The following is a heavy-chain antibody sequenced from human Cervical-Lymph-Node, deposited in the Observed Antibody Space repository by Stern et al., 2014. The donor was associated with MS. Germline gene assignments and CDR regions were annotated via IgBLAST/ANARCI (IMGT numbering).Heavy chain of an antibody. J-gene: IGHJ4*02. CDR2: VKRKTDGETT. V-gene: IGHV3-15*01. Sequence: EVQLVESGGDLVKPGGSLRLSCAVSGFTFSDAWMTWVRQAPGKGLELAGRVKRKTDGETTDYATPVKGRSNITRDDSENTVYLQMNNLRTEDTAFYYCNAWAYCGGDYPHFDYWGRGTLVTVSS. CDR1: GFTFSDAW. D-gene: IGHD2-21*02. CDR3: NAWAYCGGDYPHFDY.